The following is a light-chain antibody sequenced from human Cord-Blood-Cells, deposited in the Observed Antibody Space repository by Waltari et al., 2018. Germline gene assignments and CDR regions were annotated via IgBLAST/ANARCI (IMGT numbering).Light chain of an antibody. V-gene: IGKV6-21*02. CDR3: HQSSSFRLT. J-gene: IGKJ4*01. CDR2: YAS. Sequence: EIVLTQSPDFQSVTPKEKVTITCRASQGIGSSLHWYQQKPDQSPKLLIKYASQSSSGVPGRFSGSGSGTDFTLTINSLQAEDAATYYCHQSSSFRLTFGGGAKVGIK. CDR1: QGIGSS.